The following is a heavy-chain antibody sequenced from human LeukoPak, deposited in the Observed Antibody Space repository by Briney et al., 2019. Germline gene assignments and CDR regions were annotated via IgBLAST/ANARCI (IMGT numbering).Heavy chain of an antibody. Sequence: PGGSLRLSCAASGFTFSSYWMSWVRQAQGNGLEWVANIKQDGSEKYYVDSVKGRFTISRDNAKNSLYLQMNSLRAEDTAVYYCARDQAAAGTPGVDYWGQGTLVTVSS. D-gene: IGHD6-13*01. CDR2: IKQDGSEK. V-gene: IGHV3-7*04. J-gene: IGHJ4*02. CDR3: ARDQAAAGTPGVDY. CDR1: GFTFSSYW.